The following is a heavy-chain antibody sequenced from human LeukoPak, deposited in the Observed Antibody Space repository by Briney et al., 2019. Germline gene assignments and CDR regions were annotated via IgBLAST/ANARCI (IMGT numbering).Heavy chain of an antibody. CDR2: INHSGST. J-gene: IGHJ4*02. CDR1: GGSFSGYY. D-gene: IGHD1-26*01. CDR3: AREGSGSSD. V-gene: IGHV4-34*01. Sequence: PSETLSLTCAVYGGSFSGYYWSWIRQPPGKGLEWIGAINHSGSTNYNPSLKSRVTISVDTSKNQFSLKLSSVTAADTAVYYCAREGSGSSDWGQGTLVTVPS.